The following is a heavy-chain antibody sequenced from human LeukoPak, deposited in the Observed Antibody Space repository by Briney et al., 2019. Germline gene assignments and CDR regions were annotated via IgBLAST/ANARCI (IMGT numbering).Heavy chain of an antibody. J-gene: IGHJ4*02. CDR2: IYYSGST. Sequence: SETLSLTCTVSGDSISSYYWSWIRQPPRKGLEWIGYIYYSGSTNYNPSLKSRVTISVDTSKNQFSLRLSSVTAADTAVYYWARVSQTPPPTYFDYWGQGTLVTVSS. CDR1: GDSISSYY. V-gene: IGHV4-59*01. CDR3: ARVSQTPPPTYFDY.